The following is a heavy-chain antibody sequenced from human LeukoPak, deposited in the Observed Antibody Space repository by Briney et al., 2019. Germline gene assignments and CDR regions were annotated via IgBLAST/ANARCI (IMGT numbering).Heavy chain of an antibody. Sequence: GASVKVSCKASGGTFSSYAISRVRQAPGQGLEWMGRIIPIFGTANYAQKFQGRVTITTDESTSTAYMELSSLRSEDTAVYYCARESEVVDPGGHFDYWGQGTLVTVSS. CDR1: GGTFSSYA. J-gene: IGHJ4*02. CDR2: IIPIFGTA. CDR3: ARESEVVDPGGHFDY. V-gene: IGHV1-69*05. D-gene: IGHD3-22*01.